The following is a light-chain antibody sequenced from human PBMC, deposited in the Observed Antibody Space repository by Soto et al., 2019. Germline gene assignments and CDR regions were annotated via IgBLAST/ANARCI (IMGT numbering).Light chain of an antibody. CDR1: QNIESN. J-gene: IGKJ1*01. V-gene: IGKV3-20*01. Sequence: DIVMTQSPVTLSVSPGESATLSCRASQNIESNLAWYQQKPGQAPRLLIYGASSRATGIPDRFSGSGSGTDFTLTISRPEPEDFAVYYCQQYGSSLTWTFGQGTKVDIK. CDR2: GAS. CDR3: QQYGSSLTWT.